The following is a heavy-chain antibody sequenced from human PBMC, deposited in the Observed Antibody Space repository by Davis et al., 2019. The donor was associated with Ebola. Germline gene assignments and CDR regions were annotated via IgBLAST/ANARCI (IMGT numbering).Heavy chain of an antibody. J-gene: IGHJ6*02. CDR3: ARGGEDQLLSSSYYYGMDV. V-gene: IGHV1-69*06. CDR2: IIPIFGTA. CDR1: GGTFSSYA. Sequence: AASVKVSCKASGGTFSSYAISWVRQAPGQGLEWMGGIIPIFGTANYAQKFQGRVTITADKSTSTAYMELSSLRSEDTAVYYCARGGEDQLLSSSYYYGMDVWGQGTTVTVSS. D-gene: IGHD2-2*01.